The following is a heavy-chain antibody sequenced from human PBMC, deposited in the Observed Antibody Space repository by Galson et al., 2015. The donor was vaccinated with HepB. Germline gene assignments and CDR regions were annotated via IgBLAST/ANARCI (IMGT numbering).Heavy chain of an antibody. CDR2: IYYSGST. J-gene: IGHJ6*03. Sequence: LSLTCTVSGGSISSYYWSWIRQPPGKGLEWIGYIYYSGSTNYNPSLKSRVTISVDTSKNQFSLKLSSVTAADTAVYYCARQDYYYMDVWGKGTTVTVSS. V-gene: IGHV4-59*01. CDR1: GGSISSYY. CDR3: ARQDYYYMDV.